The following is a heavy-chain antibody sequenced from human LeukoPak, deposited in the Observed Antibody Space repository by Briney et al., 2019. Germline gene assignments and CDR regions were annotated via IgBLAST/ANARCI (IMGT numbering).Heavy chain of an antibody. CDR3: ARWAQQLYYFDH. CDR2: IYYSGST. CDR1: GGSISSGGYY. D-gene: IGHD6-13*01. J-gene: IGHJ4*02. Sequence: SQTLSLTCTVSGGSISSGGYYWSWIRQHPGKGLEWIGYIYYSGSTYYNPSLKSRVTISVDTSKNQFSLKLSSVAAADTAVYYCARWAQQLYYFDHWGQGTLVTVSS. V-gene: IGHV4-31*03.